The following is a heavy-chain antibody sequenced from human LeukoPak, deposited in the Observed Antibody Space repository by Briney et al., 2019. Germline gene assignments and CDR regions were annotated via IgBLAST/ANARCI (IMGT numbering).Heavy chain of an antibody. D-gene: IGHD6-13*01. Sequence: GGSLRLSCAASGFTFSSYSMNWVRQAPGKGLEWVSSISSSSSYIYYADSVKGRFTISRDNAKNSLYLQMNSLRAEDTAVYYCARDTAAAGPFDYWGQGTLVTVSS. V-gene: IGHV3-21*01. J-gene: IGHJ4*02. CDR1: GFTFSSYS. CDR3: ARDTAAAGPFDY. CDR2: ISSSSSYI.